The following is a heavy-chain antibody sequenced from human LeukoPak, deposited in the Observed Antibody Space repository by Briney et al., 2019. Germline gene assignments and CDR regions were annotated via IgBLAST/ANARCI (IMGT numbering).Heavy chain of an antibody. J-gene: IGHJ5*02. CDR1: GDSISNSY. V-gene: IGHV4-59*01. D-gene: IGHD3-10*01. CDR3: AREGVILWFGELYSWFDP. Sequence: SETLSLTCTVSGDSISNSYWSWIRQPPGEALEWIVYIYYSGSTNYNPSLKSRVTISVDTSKNHFSLKLSSVTAADTAVYYCAREGVILWFGELYSWFDPWGQGTLVTVSS. CDR2: IYYSGST.